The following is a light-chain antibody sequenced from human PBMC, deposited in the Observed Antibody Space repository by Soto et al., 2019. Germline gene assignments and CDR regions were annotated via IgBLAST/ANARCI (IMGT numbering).Light chain of an antibody. CDR2: GAS. J-gene: IGKJ1*01. V-gene: IGKV3-20*01. CDR3: QQYGSSPLT. Sequence: EIVLTQSPGTLSLSPGERATLSCRASQSLSSTYLAWYQQKPGQAPRLLIYGASNRATGIPDRFSGSGSGTDFTLTSNRLEPEDFAVYYCQQYGSSPLTFGQGTKVEIK. CDR1: QSLSSTY.